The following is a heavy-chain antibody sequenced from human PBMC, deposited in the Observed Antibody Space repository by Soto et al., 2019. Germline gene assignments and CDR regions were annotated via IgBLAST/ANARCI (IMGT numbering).Heavy chain of an antibody. D-gene: IGHD5-18*01. CDR3: ARAGLGYTPTSFHY. Sequence: ASVKVSCKASGYTFTSYGISWVRQAPGQGLEWMGWISAYNGNTNYAQKLQGRVTMTTDTPTSRAYMELRSLRSDDTAVYYCARAGLGYTPTSFHYWRQGPLGTV. J-gene: IGHJ4*02. CDR1: GYTFTSYG. CDR2: ISAYNGNT. V-gene: IGHV1-18*04.